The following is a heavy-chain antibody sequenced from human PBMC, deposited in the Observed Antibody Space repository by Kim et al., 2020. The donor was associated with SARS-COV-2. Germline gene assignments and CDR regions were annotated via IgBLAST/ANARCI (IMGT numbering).Heavy chain of an antibody. Sequence: SETLSLTCTVSGGSISSSSYYWGWIRQPPGKGLEWIGSIYYSGSPYYNPSLKSRVTISVEPAKNQFSLNLSTVTAADPAVYYCARDKLRLGVLSLSYAHDWFDPWGRGTLVTVSS. CDR3: ARDKLRLGVLSLSYAHDWFDP. CDR1: GGSISSSSYY. D-gene: IGHD3-16*02. CDR2: IYYSGSP. J-gene: IGHJ5*02. V-gene: IGHV4-39*01.